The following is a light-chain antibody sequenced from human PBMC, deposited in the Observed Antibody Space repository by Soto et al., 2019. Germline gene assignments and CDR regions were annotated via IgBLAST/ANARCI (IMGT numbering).Light chain of an antibody. V-gene: IGKV3-11*01. J-gene: IGKJ4*01. Sequence: EIVLTQSPATLSLSPGERATLSCRASQSVSSYLAWYQQKPGQAPRLLIYDASKRATGIPARFSGSGSGTDFTLTVSSLEPEDFAVYYCHQRSAWQLTFGGGTKLDIK. CDR3: HQRSAWQLT. CDR1: QSVSSY. CDR2: DAS.